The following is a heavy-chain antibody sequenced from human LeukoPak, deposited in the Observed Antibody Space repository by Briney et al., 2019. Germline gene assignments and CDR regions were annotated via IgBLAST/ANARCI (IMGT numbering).Heavy chain of an antibody. J-gene: IGHJ6*04. D-gene: IGHD3-10*02. CDR1: GFTFSSYS. V-gene: IGHV3-21*01. Sequence: GGSLRISCAASGFTFSSYSMNWVRQAPGKGLAWVSSISSSRTYTNYADSVRGRFTISRDNAKNSLYLQMNSLRAEDTAVYYCAELGITMIGGVWGKGTTVTISS. CDR3: AELGITMIGGV. CDR2: ISSSRTYT.